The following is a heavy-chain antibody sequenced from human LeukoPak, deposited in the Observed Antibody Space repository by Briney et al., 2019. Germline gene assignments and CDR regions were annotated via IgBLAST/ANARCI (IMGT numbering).Heavy chain of an antibody. CDR1: GGSISSSSYY. J-gene: IGHJ3*02. Sequence: SETLSLTCTVSGGSISSSSYYWGWIRQPPGKGLEWIGSIYYSGSTYYNPSLKSRVTISVDTSKNQFSLKLSSVTAADTAVYYCAREFSNPLRGYSGYDAGFNALDIWGQGTMVTVSS. V-gene: IGHV4-39*07. CDR3: AREFSNPLRGYSGYDAGFNALDI. D-gene: IGHD5-12*01. CDR2: IYYSGST.